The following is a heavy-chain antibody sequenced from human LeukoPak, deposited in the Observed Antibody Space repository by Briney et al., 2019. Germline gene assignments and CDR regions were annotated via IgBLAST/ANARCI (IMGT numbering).Heavy chain of an antibody. D-gene: IGHD1-1*01. V-gene: IGHV3-33*06. J-gene: IGHJ4*02. CDR3: AKRERFPDGGQH. CDR1: GFTFSSYG. Sequence: GGSLRLSCAASGFTFSSYGMHWVRQAPGKGLEWVAVIWYDGSNKYYADSVKGRFTISRDNSKNTLYLQMNSLRAEDTAVYYCAKRERFPDGGQHWGQGTLVTVSS. CDR2: IWYDGSNK.